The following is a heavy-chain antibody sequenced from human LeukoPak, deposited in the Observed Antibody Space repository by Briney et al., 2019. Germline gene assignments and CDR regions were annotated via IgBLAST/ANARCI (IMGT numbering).Heavy chain of an antibody. V-gene: IGHV3-48*03. CDR1: GFTFSSYE. CDR2: ISSSGGTI. CDR3: AREKTTIFRGPFDY. J-gene: IGHJ4*02. D-gene: IGHD3-10*01. Sequence: QSGGSLRLSCAASGFTFSSYEMNWVRQAPGKGLEWVSYISSSGGTIYYADSVKGRFTISRDNAKNSLYLQMNSLRAGDTAVYYCAREKTTIFRGPFDYWGQGTPVTVSS.